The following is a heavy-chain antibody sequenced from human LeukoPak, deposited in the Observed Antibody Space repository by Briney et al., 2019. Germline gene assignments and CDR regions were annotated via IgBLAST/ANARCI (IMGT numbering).Heavy chain of an antibody. CDR1: GYTFTGYY. CDR3: ARVLKFLEWLPFYY. D-gene: IGHD3-3*01. J-gene: IGHJ4*02. V-gene: IGHV1-2*06. Sequence: GASVKVSCKASGYTFTGYYMLWVRQAPGQGLEWMGRINPNSGGTNYAQKFQGRVTMTRDTSISTAYMELSRPRSDDTAVYYCARVLKFLEWLPFYYWGQGTLVTVSS. CDR2: INPNSGGT.